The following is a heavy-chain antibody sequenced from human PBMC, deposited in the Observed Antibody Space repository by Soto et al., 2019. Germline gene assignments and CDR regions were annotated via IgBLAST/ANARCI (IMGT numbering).Heavy chain of an antibody. CDR2: ISSSSSYI. Sequence: GGSLRLSCADSGFTFSSYSMNWVRQAPGKGLEWVSSISSSSSYIYYADSVKGRFTISRDNAKNSLYLQMNSLRAEDTAVYYCARKKGMSDAFDIWGQGTMVIDSS. CDR1: GFTFSSYS. J-gene: IGHJ3*02. V-gene: IGHV3-21*01. CDR3: ARKKGMSDAFDI.